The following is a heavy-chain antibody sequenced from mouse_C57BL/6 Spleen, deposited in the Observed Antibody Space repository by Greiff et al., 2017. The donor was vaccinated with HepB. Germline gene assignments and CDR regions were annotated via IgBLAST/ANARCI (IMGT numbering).Heavy chain of an antibody. J-gene: IGHJ2*01. D-gene: IGHD2-5*01. CDR3: ARDYSNSFDY. CDR1: GYAFSSYW. V-gene: IGHV1-80*01. CDR2: IYPGDGDT. Sequence: QVHVKQSGAELVKPGASVKISCKASGYAFSSYWMNWVKQRPGKGLEWIGQIYPGDGDTNYNGKFKGKATLTADKSSSTAYMQLSSLTSEDSAVYFCARDYSNSFDYWGQGTTLTVSS.